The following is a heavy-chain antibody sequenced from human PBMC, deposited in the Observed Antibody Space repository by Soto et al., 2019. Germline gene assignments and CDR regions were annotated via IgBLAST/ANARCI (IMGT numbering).Heavy chain of an antibody. CDR3: ARTYSSGWSVWFDP. Sequence: SETLSLTCTVSGGSVSGGSYYWSWIRQPPGKGLEWIGYIYYSGSTNYNPSLKSRVTISVDTSKNQFSLKLSSVTAADTAVYYCARTYSSGWSVWFDPWGQGTLVTVSS. D-gene: IGHD6-19*01. V-gene: IGHV4-61*01. CDR1: GGSVSGGSYY. J-gene: IGHJ5*02. CDR2: IYYSGST.